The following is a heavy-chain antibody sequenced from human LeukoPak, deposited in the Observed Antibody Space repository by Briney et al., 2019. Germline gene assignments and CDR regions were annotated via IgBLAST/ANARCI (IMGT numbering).Heavy chain of an antibody. CDR3: ARDGPYYYDSSGYYSGDY. D-gene: IGHD3-22*01. Sequence: GASVKVSCKASGGTFSSYAISWARQAPGQGLEWMGGIIPIFGTANYAQKSQGRVTITADESTSTAYMELSSLRSEDTAVYYCARDGPYYYDSSGYYSGDYWGQGTLVTVSS. CDR2: IIPIFGTA. V-gene: IGHV1-69*13. J-gene: IGHJ4*02. CDR1: GGTFSSYA.